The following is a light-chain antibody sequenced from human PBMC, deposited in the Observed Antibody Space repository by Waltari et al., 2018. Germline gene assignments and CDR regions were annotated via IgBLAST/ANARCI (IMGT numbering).Light chain of an antibody. CDR3: QHYVRLPAT. J-gene: IGKJ1*01. CDR2: GAS. Sequence: EIVLTQSPGTLSLPPGERATLSCRASQSVSRTLAWYQQKPGQAPRLLIFGASNRATGIPDSFSGSGSGTDFILIITRLEPEDSAMYYCQHYVRLPATFGQGTKVEIK. CDR1: QSVSRT. V-gene: IGKV3-20*01.